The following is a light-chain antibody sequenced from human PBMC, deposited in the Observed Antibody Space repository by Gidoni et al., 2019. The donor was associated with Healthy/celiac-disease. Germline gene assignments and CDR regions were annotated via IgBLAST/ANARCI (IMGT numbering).Light chain of an antibody. CDR3: QQSYSTPRS. V-gene: IGKV1-39*01. CDR2: AAC. Sequence: DIQMTQSPSSLSASVGDRVTITCRASQSISSYLNWYQQKPGKAPKLLIYAACSLQSGVPSRFSGSGSGTDFTLTISRLQHEDFVTYYCQQSYSTPRSFGQGTKLEIK. CDR1: QSISSY. J-gene: IGKJ2*04.